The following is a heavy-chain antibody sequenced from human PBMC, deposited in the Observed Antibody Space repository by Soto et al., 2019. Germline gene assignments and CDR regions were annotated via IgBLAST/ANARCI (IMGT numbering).Heavy chain of an antibody. J-gene: IGHJ4*02. CDR1: GYSFTGYW. CDR2: IWPDDSEI. V-gene: IGHV5-51*01. D-gene: IGHD2-15*01. Sequence: PGESLKISCEAYGYSFTGYWIAWVRQMPGRGLEWMGIIWPDDSEIRYSPSFQGQVTMSVDKSISTVYLQWSSLKASDTAMYFCARQIVRSSKPYSLDHWGQGTLVTVSS. CDR3: ARQIVRSSKPYSLDH.